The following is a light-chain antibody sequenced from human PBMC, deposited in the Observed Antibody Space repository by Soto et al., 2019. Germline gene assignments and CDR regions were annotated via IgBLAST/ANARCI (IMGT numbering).Light chain of an antibody. Sequence: QAVVTQPRSVSGSPGQSVTISCTGTSSDVGGYNYVSWYQQHPGKAPKLIIYDVSKRPSGVPDRFSGSKSGNTASLTISGLQAEDESDYYCCSSAGTYTSVFGGGTKLTVL. J-gene: IGLJ3*02. V-gene: IGLV2-11*01. CDR1: SSDVGGYNY. CDR2: DVS. CDR3: CSSAGTYTSV.